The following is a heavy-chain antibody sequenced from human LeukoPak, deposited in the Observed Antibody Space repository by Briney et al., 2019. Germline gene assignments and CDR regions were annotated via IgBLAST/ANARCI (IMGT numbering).Heavy chain of an antibody. Sequence: ASVKVSCKVSGYTLTELSMHWVRQAPGKGLEWMGGFDREDGETIYAQKFQGRVTMTEDTSTDTAYMELSSLRSEDTAVYYCALTYYYDSSGYYGSWFDPWGQGTLVTVSS. CDR2: FDREDGET. V-gene: IGHV1-24*01. D-gene: IGHD3-22*01. CDR3: ALTYYYDSSGYYGSWFDP. J-gene: IGHJ5*02. CDR1: GYTLTELS.